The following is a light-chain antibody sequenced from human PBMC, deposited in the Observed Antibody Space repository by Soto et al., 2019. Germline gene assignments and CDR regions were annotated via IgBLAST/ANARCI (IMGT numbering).Light chain of an antibody. V-gene: IGKV1-12*01. CDR1: QTISSW. J-gene: IGKJ5*01. CDR3: QQANSFPIT. CDR2: DAS. Sequence: DIQMTQSPSTLSGSVGDRVTITCRASQTISSWLAWYQQKPGKAPKLLIYDASSLQSGVPPRFSGSGSGTDFTLSINSLQPEDFATYYCQQANSFPITFGQGTRLEIK.